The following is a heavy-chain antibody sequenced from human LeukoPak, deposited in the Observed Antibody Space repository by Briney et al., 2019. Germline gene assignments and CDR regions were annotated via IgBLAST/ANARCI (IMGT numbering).Heavy chain of an antibody. CDR2: ISYDGSNK. CDR1: GFTFSSYA. Sequence: GRSLRLSCAASGFTFSSYAMHCVRQAPGKGLEWVAVISYDGSNKYYADSVKGRFTISRDNSKNTLYLQMNSLRAEDTAVYYCARDSTVYYYYGMDVWGKGTTVTVSS. J-gene: IGHJ6*04. V-gene: IGHV3-30*04. CDR3: ARDSTVYYYYGMDV. D-gene: IGHD4-17*01.